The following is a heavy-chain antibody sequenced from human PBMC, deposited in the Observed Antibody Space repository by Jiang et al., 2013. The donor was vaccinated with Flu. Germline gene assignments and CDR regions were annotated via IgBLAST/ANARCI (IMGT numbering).Heavy chain of an antibody. D-gene: IGHD3-3*01. Sequence: SETLSLTCAISGDSVSSNIATWNWIRQSPSRGLEWLGRTYYRSTWYYDYAASVKSRITINPDTSKNQFSLQLSSVTPEDTAVYYCAESGYFREYFQNWGQGTLVTVSS. V-gene: IGHV6-1*01. CDR2: TYYRSTWYY. CDR3: AESGYFREYFQN. CDR1: GDSVSSNIAT. J-gene: IGHJ1*01.